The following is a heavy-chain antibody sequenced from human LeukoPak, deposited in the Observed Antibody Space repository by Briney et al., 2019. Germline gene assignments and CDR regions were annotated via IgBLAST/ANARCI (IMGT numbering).Heavy chain of an antibody. V-gene: IGHV1-46*01. CDR3: AREGGDFLPGYREWYFDY. CDR1: GYTFTSYY. CDR2: INPSGGST. D-gene: IGHD3-9*01. J-gene: IGHJ4*02. Sequence: ASVEVSCKASGYTFTSYYMHWVRQAPGQGLEWMGIINPSGGSTSYAQKFQGRVTMTTDTSTSTVYMELSSLRSEDTAVYYCAREGGDFLPGYREWYFDYWGKGPLFTVS.